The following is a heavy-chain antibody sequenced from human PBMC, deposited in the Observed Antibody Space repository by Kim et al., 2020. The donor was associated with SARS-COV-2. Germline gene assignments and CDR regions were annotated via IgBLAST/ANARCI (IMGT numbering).Heavy chain of an antibody. V-gene: IGHV3-23*01. J-gene: IGHJ5*02. CDR2: ST. Sequence: STYYADSVKGRFTISRDNSKNTLYLQMNSLRAEDTAVYYCAKNPAPWFDPWGQGTLVTVSS. CDR3: AKNPAPWFDP.